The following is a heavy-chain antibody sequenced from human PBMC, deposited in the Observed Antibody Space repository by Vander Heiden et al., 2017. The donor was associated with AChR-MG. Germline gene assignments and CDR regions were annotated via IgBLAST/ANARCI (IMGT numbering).Heavy chain of an antibody. Sequence: EVQPVESGGGLIQPGGSLRLSCAASGFTVSSNYMSWVRQAPGKGLEWVSVIYSGGSTYYADSVKGRFTISRDNSKNTLYLQMNSLRAEDTAVYYCARDSVWSGTRNMDVWGQGTTVTVSS. CDR2: IYSGGST. CDR1: GFTVSSNY. D-gene: IGHD3-3*01. J-gene: IGHJ6*02. CDR3: ARDSVWSGTRNMDV. V-gene: IGHV3-53*01.